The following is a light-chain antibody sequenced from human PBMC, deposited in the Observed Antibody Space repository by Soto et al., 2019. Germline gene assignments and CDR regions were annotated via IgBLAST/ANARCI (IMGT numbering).Light chain of an antibody. J-gene: IGLJ1*01. CDR1: SGSIASYY. CDR3: HSYDSSNFV. CDR2: EDK. V-gene: IGLV6-57*04. Sequence: NFMLTQPHSVSGSPGKTVTISCTRSSGSIASYYVQWYQQRPGSAPTTVIYEDKQRPSGVPDRFSGSIDSSSNSASLTISGLETEDEADYSCHSYDSSNFVFGSGTKGTVL.